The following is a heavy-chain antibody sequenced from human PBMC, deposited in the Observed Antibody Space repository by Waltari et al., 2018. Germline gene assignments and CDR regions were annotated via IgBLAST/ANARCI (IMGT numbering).Heavy chain of an antibody. V-gene: IGHV4-4*02. CDR2: IYHSGST. D-gene: IGHD3-10*01. CDR3: ASQGGFRELLHAFDI. J-gene: IGHJ3*02. CDR1: GGSIRSSNW. Sequence: QVQLQESGPGLVKPSGTLSLTCAVSGGSIRSSNWWSWVRQPPGKGLEWIGEIYHSGSTNYNPSLKSRVTISVDKSKNQFSLKLSSVTAADTAVYYCASQGGFRELLHAFDIWGQGTMVTVSS.